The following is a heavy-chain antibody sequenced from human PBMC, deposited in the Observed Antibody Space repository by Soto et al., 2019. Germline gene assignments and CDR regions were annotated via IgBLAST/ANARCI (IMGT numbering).Heavy chain of an antibody. Sequence: PGESLKISCKGSGYSFTSYWISWVRQMPGKGLEWMGRIDPSDSYTNYSPSFQGHVTISADKSISTAYLQWSSLKASDTAMYYCARSIHSSSFGYYYYYGMDVWGQGTTVTVSS. J-gene: IGHJ6*02. D-gene: IGHD6-6*01. CDR3: ARSIHSSSFGYYYYYGMDV. CDR2: IDPSDSYT. V-gene: IGHV5-10-1*01. CDR1: GYSFTSYW.